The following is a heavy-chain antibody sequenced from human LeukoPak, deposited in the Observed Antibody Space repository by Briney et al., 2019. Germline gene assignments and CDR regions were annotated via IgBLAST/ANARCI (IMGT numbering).Heavy chain of an antibody. CDR3: ARRMGVPNNWLDP. D-gene: IGHD2-2*01. CDR1: GGSFSGYY. V-gene: IGHV4-34*01. J-gene: IGHJ5*02. CDR2: INHSGST. Sequence: SETLSLTCAVYGGSFSGYYWSWIRQPPGKGLEWIGEINHSGSTNYNASLKSRVTISVDTSKNQFSLKLSSVTAADTAVYYCARRMGVPNNWLDPWGQGTLVTVSS.